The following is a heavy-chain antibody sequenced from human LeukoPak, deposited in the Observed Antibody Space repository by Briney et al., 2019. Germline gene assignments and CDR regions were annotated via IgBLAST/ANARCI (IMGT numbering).Heavy chain of an antibody. J-gene: IGHJ3*02. D-gene: IGHD6-19*01. Sequence: GGSLRLSCAASRFTFSNYWMHWVRQAPGKGLEWVAHIKQDGSDKYYVDSVKGRFTISRDNATTSLFLHMNSLRADDTAVYYCARAVAGVSGIADIWGQGTVVTVSS. CDR3: ARAVAGVSGIADI. CDR1: RFTFSNYW. CDR2: IKQDGSDK. V-gene: IGHV3-7*04.